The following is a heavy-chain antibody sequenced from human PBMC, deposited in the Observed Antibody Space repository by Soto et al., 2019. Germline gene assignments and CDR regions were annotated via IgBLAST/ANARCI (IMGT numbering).Heavy chain of an antibody. J-gene: IGHJ6*02. CDR1: GYTFTSYA. CDR2: INAGNGNT. V-gene: IGHV1-3*01. CDR3: ARVVLGWNIYYYYGMDV. D-gene: IGHD1-1*01. Sequence: ASVKVSCKASGYTFTSYAMHWVRQAPGQRLERMGWINAGNGNTKYSQKFQGRVTITRDTSASTAYMELSSLRSEDTAVYYCARVVLGWNIYYYYGMDVWGQGTTVTVSS.